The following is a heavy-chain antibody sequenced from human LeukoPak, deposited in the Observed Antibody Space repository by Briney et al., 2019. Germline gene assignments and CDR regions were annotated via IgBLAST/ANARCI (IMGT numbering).Heavy chain of an antibody. J-gene: IGHJ6*03. CDR1: GFTFSNAW. D-gene: IGHD6-6*01. Sequence: GGSLRLSCAASGFTFSNAWMSWVRQAPGKGLEWVSDISGHEITTYYADSVKGRYTVSRDNANNSLYLHMESLRVEDMAVYFCARHLGSSARSAYYYMDVWGKGTTVTVSS. V-gene: IGHV3-11*04. CDR3: ARHLGSSARSAYYYMDV. CDR2: ISGHEITT.